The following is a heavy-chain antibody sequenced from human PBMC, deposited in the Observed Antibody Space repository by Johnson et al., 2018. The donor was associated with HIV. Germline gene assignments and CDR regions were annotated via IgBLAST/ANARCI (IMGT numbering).Heavy chain of an antibody. CDR1: GLIFSDYY. CDR3: ARPDSSSARAHDAFDI. Sequence: VQLVESGGGLVKPGGSLRLSCAASGLIFSDYYMSWIRQAPGKGLEWVSSISGSSSAIYYADSVKGRFTISRDNAKNSLYLQMNSLRAEDTAVYYCARPDSSSARAHDAFDIWGQGTMVTVSS. V-gene: IGHV3-11*04. D-gene: IGHD6-6*01. J-gene: IGHJ3*02. CDR2: ISGSSSAI.